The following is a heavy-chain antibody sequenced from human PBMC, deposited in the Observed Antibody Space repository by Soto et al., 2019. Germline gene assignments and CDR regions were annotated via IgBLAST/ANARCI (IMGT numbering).Heavy chain of an antibody. V-gene: IGHV4-61*01. J-gene: IGHJ4*02. Sequence: QVQLQESGPGLVEPSETLSLICTVSGGSVSSGSYYWSWIRQPRGKGLEWIGYIYYSGNTNYNPSLTSRATTTGATSKHQCSLKLNTVAAADTAVYDCASYSSGWYDVSYWGQASPVTVSS. CDR2: IYYSGNT. CDR3: ASYSSGWYDVSY. CDR1: GGSVSSGSYY. D-gene: IGHD6-19*01.